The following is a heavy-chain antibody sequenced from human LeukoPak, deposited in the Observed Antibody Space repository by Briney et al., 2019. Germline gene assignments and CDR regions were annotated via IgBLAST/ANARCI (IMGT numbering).Heavy chain of an antibody. Sequence: GGSLRLSCAASGLTFSSYGMHWARQAPGKGLEWVAVISYDGSNKYYADSVKGRFTISRDNSKNTLYLQMNSLRAEDTAVYYCAKATADYWGQGTLVTVSS. J-gene: IGHJ4*02. CDR2: ISYDGSNK. CDR1: GLTFSSYG. V-gene: IGHV3-30*18. CDR3: AKATADY.